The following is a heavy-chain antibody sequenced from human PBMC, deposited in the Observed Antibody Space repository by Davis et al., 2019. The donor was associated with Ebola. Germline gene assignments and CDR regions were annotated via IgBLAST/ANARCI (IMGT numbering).Heavy chain of an antibody. CDR3: ATSESSGRGGSFDS. J-gene: IGHJ4*02. CDR1: GFTFSSYG. V-gene: IGHV3-30*03. D-gene: IGHD3-16*01. CDR2: ISYDGSNK. Sequence: GESLKISCAASGFTFSSYGMHWVRQAPGKGLEWVAVISYDGSNKYYADSVKGRFTISRDNSKNTLYLQMNSLRAEDTAVYYCATSESSGRGGSFDSWGQGTLVTVSS.